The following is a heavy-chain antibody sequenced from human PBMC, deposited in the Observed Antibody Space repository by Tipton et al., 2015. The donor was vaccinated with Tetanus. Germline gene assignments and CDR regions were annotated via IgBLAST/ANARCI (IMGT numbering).Heavy chain of an antibody. CDR1: GFSFRDFG. CDR3: ATRVGPSSSFYYGMDV. J-gene: IGHJ6*02. CDR2: ISHSGTTI. D-gene: IGHD3-10*01. V-gene: IGHV3-11*01. Sequence: SLRLSCAGSGFSFRDFGMNWVRQAPGKGLEWVSFISHSGTTIYNADSVKGRFTISRDNAENSLYLQMNSLRVEDTAVYYCATRVGPSSSFYYGMDVWGQGTTVTVSS.